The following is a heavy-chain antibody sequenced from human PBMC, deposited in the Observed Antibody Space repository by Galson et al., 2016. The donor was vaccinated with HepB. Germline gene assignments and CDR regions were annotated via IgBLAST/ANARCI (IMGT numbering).Heavy chain of an antibody. CDR2: INQDGSEK. Sequence: SLRLSCAASGFTFSSYWMTWVRQAPGKGLEWVATINQDGSEKFYVDSVKGRFTISRDNAKNSLYLQMNSLRGEETAVYYCARESIWGWELSYFEYWGQGTLVTVSS. CDR3: ARESIWGWELSYFEY. V-gene: IGHV3-7*01. CDR1: GFTFSSYW. J-gene: IGHJ4*02. D-gene: IGHD1-26*01.